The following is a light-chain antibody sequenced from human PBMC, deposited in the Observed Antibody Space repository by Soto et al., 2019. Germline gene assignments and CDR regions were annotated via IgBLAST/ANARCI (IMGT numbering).Light chain of an antibody. Sequence: DIQMTQSPSTLSASIGDRVTITCRASQSLANCLAWYQQKPGKAPKLLIYDVSSLESGVPSRFSGSGSETEFTLTISSLFPDGFATYDCQPYNRYWTFDQGTEVEIK. CDR3: QPYNRYWT. CDR1: QSLANC. CDR2: DVS. V-gene: IGKV1-5*01. J-gene: IGKJ1*01.